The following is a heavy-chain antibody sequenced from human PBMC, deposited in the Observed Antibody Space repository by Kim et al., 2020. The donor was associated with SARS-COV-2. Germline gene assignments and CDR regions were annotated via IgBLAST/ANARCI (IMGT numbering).Heavy chain of an antibody. J-gene: IGHJ6*02. V-gene: IGHV7-4-1*02. CDR2: INTNTGNP. D-gene: IGHD1-1*01. Sequence: ASVKVSCKASGYTFTSYAMNWVRQAPGQGLEWMGWINTNTGNPTYAQGFTGRFVFSLDTSVSTAYLQISSLKAEDTAVYYCARDLRWNAPYYYYGMDVWGQGTTVTVSS. CDR3: ARDLRWNAPYYYYGMDV. CDR1: GYTFTSYA.